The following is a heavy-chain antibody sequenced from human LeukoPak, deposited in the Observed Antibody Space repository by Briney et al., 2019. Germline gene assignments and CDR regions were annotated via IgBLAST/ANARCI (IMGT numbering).Heavy chain of an antibody. J-gene: IGHJ6*02. Sequence: GGSLRLSCAASGFTFSSYWMSGVRQAPGKGREGGANIKQDGSEKSYVDSVKGRFTISRDNAKNSLYLQMNSLRAEDTAVYYCARDRSHYVTAEYYYGMDVWGQGTTVTVSS. CDR3: ARDRSHYVTAEYYYGMDV. CDR2: IKQDGSEK. V-gene: IGHV3-7*01. CDR1: GFTFSSYW. D-gene: IGHD3-16*01.